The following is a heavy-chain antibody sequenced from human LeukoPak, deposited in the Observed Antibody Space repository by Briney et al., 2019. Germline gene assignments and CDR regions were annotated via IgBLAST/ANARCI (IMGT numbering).Heavy chain of an antibody. CDR2: IYYSGSA. CDR1: GGSISSSFNY. V-gene: IGHV4-39*07. Sequence: SETLSLTCTVTGGSISSSFNYWGWIRQPPGKGLEWIGNIYYSGSAYYNPSLKSRITISVDTSKNQFSLKLSSVTAADTAIYYCARRSRELASWFDPWGQGTLVTVSS. D-gene: IGHD1-7*01. J-gene: IGHJ5*02. CDR3: ARRSRELASWFDP.